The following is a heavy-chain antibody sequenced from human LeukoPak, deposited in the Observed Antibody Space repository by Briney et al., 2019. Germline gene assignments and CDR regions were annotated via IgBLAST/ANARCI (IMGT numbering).Heavy chain of an antibody. Sequence: GGSLRLSCAASGFTVSSNYKSWVRQAPGKGLEWVSVIYSGGSTYYADSVKGRFTISRDNSKNTLYLQMNTLRAEDTAVYYCARIYCSGGNCYAFDIWGQGTMVTVSS. CDR1: GFTVSSNY. J-gene: IGHJ3*02. V-gene: IGHV3-53*01. CDR3: ARIYCSGGNCYAFDI. CDR2: IYSGGST. D-gene: IGHD2-15*01.